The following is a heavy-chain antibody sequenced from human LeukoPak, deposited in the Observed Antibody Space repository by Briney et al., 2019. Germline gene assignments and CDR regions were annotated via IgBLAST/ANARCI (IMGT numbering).Heavy chain of an antibody. CDR2: IKSKSDGETT. CDR3: MPIFPYMDV. CDR1: GFTFNYAW. D-gene: IGHD3-3*01. Sequence: PGGSLRLSCAASGFTFNYAWMTWVRQAPGKGLEWVGRIKSKSDGETTDYAAPVKGRFSISRDDAKNTLYLQIKSLKTEDTAVYYCMPIFPYMDVWGKGTTVTVSS. J-gene: IGHJ6*03. V-gene: IGHV3-15*01.